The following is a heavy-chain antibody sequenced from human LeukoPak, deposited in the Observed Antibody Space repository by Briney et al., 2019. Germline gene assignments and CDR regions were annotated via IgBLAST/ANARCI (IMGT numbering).Heavy chain of an antibody. J-gene: IGHJ4*02. Sequence: PGGSLRLSCAASGFAFSRQAMGWVRQAPGKGLEWVSVISDSGDITYYADSVKGRFTISRDNSKNTLYLQMNSLRAEDTAIYYCAKDARRSNGWYFFDHWGQGALVTVSS. CDR1: GFAFSRQA. CDR2: ISDSGDIT. CDR3: AKDARRSNGWYFFDH. V-gene: IGHV3-23*01. D-gene: IGHD6-19*01.